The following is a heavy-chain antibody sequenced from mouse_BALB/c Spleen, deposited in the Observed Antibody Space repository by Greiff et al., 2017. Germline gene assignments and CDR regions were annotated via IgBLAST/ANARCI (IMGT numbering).Heavy chain of an antibody. CDR1: GFTFSDSY. CDR3: AREGYYDAMDD. J-gene: IGHJ4*01. V-gene: IGHV5-4*02. Sequence: EVKLVESGGGLVKPGGSLKLSCAASGFTFSDSYMYWVRQTPEKRLEWVATISDGGSYTYYPDSVKGRFTIARDNAKNNLYLQMSSLKSEDTAMYYCAREGYYDAMDDWGEGTSVTVSS. CDR2: ISDGGSYT. D-gene: IGHD2-2*01.